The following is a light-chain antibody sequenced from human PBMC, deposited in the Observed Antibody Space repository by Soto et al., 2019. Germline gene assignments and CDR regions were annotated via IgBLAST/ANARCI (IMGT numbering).Light chain of an antibody. CDR2: KAS. J-gene: IGKJ1*01. CDR1: QTISSW. Sequence: DIQMTQSPSTLSGSVGDRVTITCRASQTISSWLAWYQQKPGKAPKLLIYKASTLKSGVPSRFNVSGPGTEFTLTISTLPHDAFATYYCQHHNSYSEAFGQGTKVDI. CDR3: QHHNSYSEA. V-gene: IGKV1-5*03.